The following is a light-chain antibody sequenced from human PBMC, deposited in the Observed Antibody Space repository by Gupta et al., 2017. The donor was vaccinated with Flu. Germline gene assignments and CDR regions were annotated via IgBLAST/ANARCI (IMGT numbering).Light chain of an antibody. V-gene: IGLV3-25*03. CDR2: KDT. Sequence: CSGDVMPKQYAHWYQQRPGQAPLLVMFKDTERPSGIPERFSGSSSGTTVTLTISGVQAEDEADYFCQSSDSSDVVFGGGTKLTVL. J-gene: IGLJ2*01. CDR1: VMPKQY. CDR3: QSSDSSDVV.